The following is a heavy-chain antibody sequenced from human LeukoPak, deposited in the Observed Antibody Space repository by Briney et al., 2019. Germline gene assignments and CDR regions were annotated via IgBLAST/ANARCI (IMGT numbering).Heavy chain of an antibody. V-gene: IGHV3-48*01. Sequence: PVGSLRLSCAASGFTFSSYSMNWVRQAPGKGLEWVSYISSSISTIYYADSVKGRFTISRDNAKNSLYLQMNSLRAEDTAVYYCARVRGSYYLDYWGQGTLVAVSS. D-gene: IGHD6-13*01. CDR2: ISSSISTI. CDR3: ARVRGSYYLDY. CDR1: GFTFSSYS. J-gene: IGHJ4*02.